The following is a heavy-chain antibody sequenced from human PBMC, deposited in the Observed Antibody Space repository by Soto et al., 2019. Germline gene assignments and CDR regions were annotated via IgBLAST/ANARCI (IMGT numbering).Heavy chain of an antibody. CDR2: ITDSGGRT. Sequence: GGSLRLSCSASGFTFSSYAMHWVRQAPGKGLEYVSAITDSGGRTYYAASVKGRFTISRDNSKNTLFLLMNSLRVGDTATYYCAKDSRLPGFGLLIHAFDLWGHGTMVTVS. J-gene: IGHJ3*01. CDR1: GFTFSSYA. CDR3: AKDSRLPGFGLLIHAFDL. V-gene: IGHV3-64*04. D-gene: IGHD3-3*01.